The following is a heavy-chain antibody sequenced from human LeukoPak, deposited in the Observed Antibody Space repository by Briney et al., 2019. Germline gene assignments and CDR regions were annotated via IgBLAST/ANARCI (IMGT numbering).Heavy chain of an antibody. J-gene: IGHJ4*02. CDR3: ARGLDYYDSSGYLFDY. D-gene: IGHD3-22*01. CDR1: GIIFSNYN. Sequence: PGGSLRLSCEASGIIFSNYNMNWVRQAPGKGLEWISYISSSSGTIYYADSVKGRFTISRDNSKNTLYLQMNSLRAEDTAVYYCARGLDYYDSSGYLFDYWGQGTLVTVSS. V-gene: IGHV3-48*01. CDR2: ISSSSGTI.